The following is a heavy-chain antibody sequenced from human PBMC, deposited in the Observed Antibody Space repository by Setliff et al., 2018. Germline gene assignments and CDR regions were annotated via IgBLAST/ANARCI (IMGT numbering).Heavy chain of an antibody. J-gene: IGHJ3*02. V-gene: IGHV3-21*01. Sequence: GGSLRLSCAASGFTFSGYYMQWVRQAPGKGLEWVSSISRSSTYIYYADSMKGRFTISRDNAKNSLYLQMNSLRAEDTAVYYCASAGHSGSWFPFDAFHIWGQGTMVTVS. CDR3: ASAGHSGSWFPFDAFHI. CDR1: GFTFSGYY. CDR2: ISRSSTYI. D-gene: IGHD6-13*01.